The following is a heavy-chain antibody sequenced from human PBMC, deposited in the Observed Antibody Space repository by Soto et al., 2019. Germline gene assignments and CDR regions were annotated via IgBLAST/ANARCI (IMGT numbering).Heavy chain of an antibody. CDR2: INHSGST. J-gene: IGHJ5*02. Sequence: SETLSLTCAVYGGSFSGYYWSWIRQPPGKGLEWIGEINHSGSTNYNPSLKSRVTISVDTSKNQFSLKLSSVTAADAAVYYCARVRVWFGLWGQGTLVTVSS. CDR1: GGSFSGYY. V-gene: IGHV4-34*01. D-gene: IGHD6-13*01. CDR3: ARVRVWFGL.